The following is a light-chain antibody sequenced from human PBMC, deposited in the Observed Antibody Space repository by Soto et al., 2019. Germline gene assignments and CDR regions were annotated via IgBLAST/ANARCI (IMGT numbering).Light chain of an antibody. CDR3: QQRSNWPPEIT. CDR2: AAS. CDR1: QSVSSSY. V-gene: IGKV3D-20*02. J-gene: IGKJ5*01. Sequence: ELVLTQSPGTLSLSPGESATLSCRASQSVSSSYLVWHQQKPGKAPRLLIYAASKRATGVPARFSDSGSGTDFTLNISSLEPEDFAVYYCQQRSNWPPEITFGQGTRLEIK.